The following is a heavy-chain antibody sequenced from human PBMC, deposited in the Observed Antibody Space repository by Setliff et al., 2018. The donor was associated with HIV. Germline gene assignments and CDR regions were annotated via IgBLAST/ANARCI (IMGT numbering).Heavy chain of an antibody. Sequence: SETLSLTCAVSGGSISSSSYYWGWIRQPPGKGLEWIGSIDYSGSTYYNPSLKSRVTISVDTSKSQFSLKLSSVTAADTAMYFCARESRNDFWSGYYRTFDIWGQGTMVTVSS. J-gene: IGHJ3*02. CDR2: IDYSGST. D-gene: IGHD3-3*01. CDR1: GGSISSSSYY. V-gene: IGHV4-39*07. CDR3: ARESRNDFWSGYYRTFDI.